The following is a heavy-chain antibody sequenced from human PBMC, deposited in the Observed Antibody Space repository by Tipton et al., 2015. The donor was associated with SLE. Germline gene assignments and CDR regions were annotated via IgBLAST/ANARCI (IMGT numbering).Heavy chain of an antibody. J-gene: IGHJ5*02. D-gene: IGHD2-21*02. CDR2: IYHGGT. V-gene: IGHV4-38-2*02. Sequence: TLSLTCVVSGYSISSGYYWGWIRQPPGKGLEWVGSIYHGGTHYNPSLKSRVTISVDPSKNQFSLKLSSVTAADTAVYYCARDLWTGDFGRFDPWGQGTLVTVSS. CDR1: GYSISSGYY. CDR3: ARDLWTGDFGRFDP.